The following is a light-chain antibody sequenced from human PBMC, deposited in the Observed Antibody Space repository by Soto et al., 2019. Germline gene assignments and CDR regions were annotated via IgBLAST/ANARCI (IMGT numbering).Light chain of an antibody. V-gene: IGLV1-44*01. CDR3: AGWDDSLNGVV. J-gene: IGLJ2*01. CDR2: SNN. Sequence: QSVLTQPPSASGTPGQRVTISCSGSSSNIGSNTVNWYQQLPGTAPKLLIYSNNQRPSGVPDRFSVSKYGTSASLAVSGLLSEDEADYYCAGWDDSLNGVVFGGGTKLTVL. CDR1: SSNIGSNT.